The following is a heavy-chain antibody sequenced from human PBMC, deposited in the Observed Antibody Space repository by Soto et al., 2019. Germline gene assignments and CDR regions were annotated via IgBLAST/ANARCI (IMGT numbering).Heavy chain of an antibody. J-gene: IGHJ4*02. Sequence: GGSLRLSCAASGFTFSSYSMNWVRQAPGKGLEWVSSISSSSSYIYYADSVEGRFTISRDNSKNTLYLQMNSLRAEDTSVYYCAKEGGLSGSYYISSSYYFDYWGQGTLVTVSS. V-gene: IGHV3-21*01. CDR1: GFTFSSYS. D-gene: IGHD1-26*01. CDR3: AKEGGLSGSYYISSSYYFDY. CDR2: ISSSSSYI.